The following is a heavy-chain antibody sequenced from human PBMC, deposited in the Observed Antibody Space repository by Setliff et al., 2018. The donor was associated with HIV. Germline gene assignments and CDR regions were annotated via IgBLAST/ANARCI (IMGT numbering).Heavy chain of an antibody. Sequence: SVKVSCKASGGTFSSYAISWVRRAPGQGLEWMGGIIPIFGTANYAQKFQGRVTITADESTSTAYMELSSLRSEDTAVYYCARGTHYYDSSGSLAKRWVYYYYGMDVWGQGTTVTVSS. J-gene: IGHJ6*02. D-gene: IGHD3-22*01. CDR1: GGTFSSYA. CDR2: IIPIFGTA. CDR3: ARGTHYYDSSGSLAKRWVYYYYGMDV. V-gene: IGHV1-69*13.